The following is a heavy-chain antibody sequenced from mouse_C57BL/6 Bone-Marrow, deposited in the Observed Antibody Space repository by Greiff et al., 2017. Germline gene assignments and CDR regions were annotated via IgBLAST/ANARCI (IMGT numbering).Heavy chain of an antibody. CDR2: IDPNSGGT. CDR1: CYTFTSYW. D-gene: IGHD1-1*01. J-gene: IGHJ1*03. CDR3: SRFCYDGSSYRYFDV. Sequence: VQLQQSGAELVKPGASVQLSCKASCYTFTSYWMHWVKQRPGRGLEWIGRIDPNSGGTKYNEKFKSKATLTVDKPSSTAYMQLSSLSSADSAFYFCSRFCYDGSSYRYFDVWGTATTLTVSS. V-gene: IGHV1-72*01.